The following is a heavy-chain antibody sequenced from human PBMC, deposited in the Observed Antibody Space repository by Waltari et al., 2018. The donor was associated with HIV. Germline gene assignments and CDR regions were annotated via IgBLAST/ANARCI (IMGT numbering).Heavy chain of an antibody. Sequence: EVQLVESGGGLVQPGGSLRLSCAASGFTFSSYWMSWVRQAPGKGLEWVANIKQDVSEIYYVDSVKGRFTIPRDNAKNSLYLQMNSLRAEDTAVYFCARRGGRSSPLGYWGQGTLVTVSS. CDR3: ARRGGRSSPLGY. CDR1: GFTFSSYW. D-gene: IGHD6-13*01. V-gene: IGHV3-7*01. J-gene: IGHJ4*02. CDR2: IKQDVSEI.